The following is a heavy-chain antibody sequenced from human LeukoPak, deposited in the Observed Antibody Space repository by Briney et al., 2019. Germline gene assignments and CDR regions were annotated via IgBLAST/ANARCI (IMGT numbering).Heavy chain of an antibody. D-gene: IGHD5-12*01. V-gene: IGHV1-18*01. CDR3: ARVALDGLRNAAGDI. CDR2: ISADKGKT. J-gene: IGHJ3*02. Sequence: ASVKVSCKASGYTFTSYGITWVRQAPGQGLEWMGWISADKGKTKYAQKFQGRITMTIDPATTTASMELRSLRSDDTAVYYCARVALDGLRNAAGDIWGQGTMVTVSS. CDR1: GYTFTSYG.